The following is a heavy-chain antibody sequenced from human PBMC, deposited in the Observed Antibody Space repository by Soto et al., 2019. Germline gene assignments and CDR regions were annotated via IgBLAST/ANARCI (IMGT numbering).Heavy chain of an antibody. CDR2: IDPSDSYT. D-gene: IGHD3-10*01. V-gene: IGHV5-10-1*01. Sequence: GESLKISCKGSGYSFSSYWINWVRQMPGKGLEWMGRIDPSDSYTDYGPSFQGHVTISADKSLSAAYLHWSSLKASDTAMYYCTRLLGYGLESFSNDHENKRYLYGMDVWGQGTTVTVSS. J-gene: IGHJ6*02. CDR1: GYSFSSYW. CDR3: TRLLGYGLESFSNDHENKRYLYGMDV.